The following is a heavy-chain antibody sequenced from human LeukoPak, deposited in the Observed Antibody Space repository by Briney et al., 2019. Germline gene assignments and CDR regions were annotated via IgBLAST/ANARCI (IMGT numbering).Heavy chain of an antibody. CDR3: ARARTTVTTAPINY. Sequence: KAGGSLRLSCAASGFTFSSYSMNWVRQAPGKGLEWDSSISSSSSYIYYADSVKGRFTISRDNAKNSLYLQMNSLRAEDTAVYYCARARTTVTTAPINYWGQGTLVTVSS. D-gene: IGHD4-17*01. J-gene: IGHJ4*02. CDR1: GFTFSSYS. CDR2: ISSSSSYI. V-gene: IGHV3-21*01.